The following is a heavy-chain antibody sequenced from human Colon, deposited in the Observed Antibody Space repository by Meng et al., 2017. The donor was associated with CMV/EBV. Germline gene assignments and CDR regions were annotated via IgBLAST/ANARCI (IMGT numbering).Heavy chain of an antibody. V-gene: IGHV2-5*02. CDR1: GFSLTTTGAG. CDR3: ARHSLTILTD. Sequence: ITWKESCPALVQPPPALPLTCTFSGFSLTTTGAGVAWVRPPPGEATELLALINWDDDKRYCPFLKNRLNITKDTSKNQVVLSMTDLDPADTGTFYCARHSLTILTDWGQGALVTVSS. J-gene: IGHJ1*01. D-gene: IGHD2-8*02. CDR2: INWDDDK.